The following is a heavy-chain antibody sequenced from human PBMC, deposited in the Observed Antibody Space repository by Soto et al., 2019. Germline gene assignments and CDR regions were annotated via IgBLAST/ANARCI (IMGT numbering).Heavy chain of an antibody. V-gene: IGHV4-31*03. D-gene: IGHD3-22*01. J-gene: IGHJ3*02. CDR3: ARFRITMIVVVTPAYAFDI. CDR1: GGSISSGGYY. CDR2: IYYSGST. Sequence: PSETLSLSCTVSGGSISSGGYYWSWIRQHPGKGLEWIGYIYYSGSTYYIPSLKSRVTISVDASKNQFSLKLSSVTAADTAVYCCARFRITMIVVVTPAYAFDIWGQGTMVTVSS.